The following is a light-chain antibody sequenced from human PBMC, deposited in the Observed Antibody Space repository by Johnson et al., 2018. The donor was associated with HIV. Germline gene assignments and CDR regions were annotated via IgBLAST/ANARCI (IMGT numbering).Light chain of an antibody. CDR2: DNN. Sequence: QLVLTQPPSVSAAPGQKVTISCSGSSSNIGNNYVSWYQQLPGTAPKLLIYDNNKRPSGIPDRFSGSKSGTSATLGITGLQTGDEADYYCGTWVSSLSAALCVCGTGTKVTCL. CDR3: GTWVSSLSAALCV. V-gene: IGLV1-51*01. J-gene: IGLJ1*01. CDR1: SSNIGNNY.